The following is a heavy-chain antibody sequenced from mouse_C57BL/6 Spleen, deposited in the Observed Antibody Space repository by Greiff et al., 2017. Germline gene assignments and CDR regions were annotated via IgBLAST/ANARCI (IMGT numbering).Heavy chain of an antibody. V-gene: IGHV5-17*01. D-gene: IGHD1-1*01. Sequence: EVKLVESGGGLVKPGGSLKLSCAASGFTFSDYGMHWVRQAPEKGLEWVAYISSGSSTIYYADTVKGRFTTSRDNAKNTLFLQMTSLRSEDTAMYYCARWRVGTRYFDVWGTGTTVTVSS. CDR2: ISSGSSTI. J-gene: IGHJ1*03. CDR3: ARWRVGTRYFDV. CDR1: GFTFSDYG.